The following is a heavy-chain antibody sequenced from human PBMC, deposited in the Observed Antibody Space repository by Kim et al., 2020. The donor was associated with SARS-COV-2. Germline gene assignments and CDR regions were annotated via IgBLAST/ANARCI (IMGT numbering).Heavy chain of an antibody. D-gene: IGHD1-26*01. CDR3: AKGEAKWELLGAFDF. J-gene: IGHJ3*01. CDR2: VSDDGSNK. Sequence: GGSLRLSCAASGFTFSSYGMHWVRQAPGKGLEWVAVVSDDGSNKYYGDSVKGRFTISRYNSKNTLYLQMNSLRPEDTAVYYCAKGEAKWELLGAFDFWC. V-gene: IGHV3-30*18. CDR1: GFTFSSYG.